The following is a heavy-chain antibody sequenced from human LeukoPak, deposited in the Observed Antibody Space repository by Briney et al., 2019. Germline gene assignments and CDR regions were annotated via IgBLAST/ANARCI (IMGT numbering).Heavy chain of an antibody. V-gene: IGHV1-46*01. Sequence: GASVKVSCKASGYTFPSYFMHWVRQAPGQGLEWMGIINPSGGSTSYAQKFQGRVTMTRDTSTSTVYMELSSLTFEDTAVYYCARGPPNWGMVGYWGQGTLVTVSS. D-gene: IGHD7-27*01. CDR2: INPSGGST. J-gene: IGHJ4*02. CDR3: ARGPPNWGMVGY. CDR1: GYTFPSYF.